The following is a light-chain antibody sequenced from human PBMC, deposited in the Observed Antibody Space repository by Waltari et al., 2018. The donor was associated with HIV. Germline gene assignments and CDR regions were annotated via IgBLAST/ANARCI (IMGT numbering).Light chain of an antibody. V-gene: IGLV2-14*03. Sequence: QSALTQPASVSASPGHSVTTSCTGTNADVGSYNIVSWYQQYPGRAPQLIIYGVNSRPSGVSDRFSGSKFGNTASLTISGLRADDEADYYCNSFTDTDTLVFGGGTRLTVL. CDR1: NADVGSYNI. CDR3: NSFTDTDTLV. CDR2: GVN. J-gene: IGLJ3*02.